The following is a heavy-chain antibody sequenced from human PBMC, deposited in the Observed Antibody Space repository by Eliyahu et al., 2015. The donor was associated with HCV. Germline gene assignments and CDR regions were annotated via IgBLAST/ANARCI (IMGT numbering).Heavy chain of an antibody. CDR2: ISSSSSTI. Sequence: EVQLVESGGGLVQPGGSLRLSCAASGFTFSSYSMNWVRQAPGKGLEWVSYISSSSSTIYYADSVKGRFTISRDNAKNSLYLQMNSLRAEDTAVYYCARARIAAAGTDGYWGQGTLVTVSS. D-gene: IGHD6-13*01. CDR1: GFTFSSYS. J-gene: IGHJ4*02. CDR3: ARARIAAAGTDGY. V-gene: IGHV3-48*01.